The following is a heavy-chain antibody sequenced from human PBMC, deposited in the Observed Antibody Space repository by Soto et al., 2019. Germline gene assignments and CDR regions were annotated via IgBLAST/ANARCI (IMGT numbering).Heavy chain of an antibody. Sequence: VQLQESGPGLVKPSETLSLTCTVSGGSISSYYWSWIRQPPGKGLEWIGYIYYSGSTNYNPSLKSRVTISVDTSKNQFSLKLSSVTAADTAVYYCARLIQGSSWYYDYWGQGTLVTVSS. CDR3: ARLIQGSSWYYDY. D-gene: IGHD6-13*01. V-gene: IGHV4-59*08. CDR2: IYYSGST. CDR1: GGSISSYY. J-gene: IGHJ4*02.